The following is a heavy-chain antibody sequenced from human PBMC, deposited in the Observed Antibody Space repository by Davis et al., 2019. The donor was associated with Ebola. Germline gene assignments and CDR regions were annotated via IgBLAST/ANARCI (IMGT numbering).Heavy chain of an antibody. CDR2: ISADSGNT. Sequence: AASVKVSCKASGYMFTSHGISWVRQAPGQRLEWMGWISADSGNTNYAQNVQGRVTMTTDTSTSTAYMEVGSLRSDDTAVYYCARAQFPTTSDHWGQGTLVTVSS. D-gene: IGHD1-1*01. CDR1: GYMFTSHG. V-gene: IGHV1-18*01. J-gene: IGHJ4*02. CDR3: ARAQFPTTSDH.